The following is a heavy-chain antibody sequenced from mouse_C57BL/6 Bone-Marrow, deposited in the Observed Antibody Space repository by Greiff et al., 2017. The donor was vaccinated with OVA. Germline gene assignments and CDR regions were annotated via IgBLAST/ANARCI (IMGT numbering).Heavy chain of an antibody. J-gene: IGHJ4*01. CDR3: ARYSYDYDDYAMDY. Sequence: VQLKESGPELVKPGASVKMSCKASGYTFTDYNMHWVKQSHGKSLEWIGYINPNNGGTSYNQKFMGKATLTVNKSSSTAYMELRSLTSEDSAVYYCARYSYDYDDYAMDYWGQGTSVTVSS. D-gene: IGHD2-4*01. CDR2: INPNNGGT. V-gene: IGHV1-22*01. CDR1: GYTFTDYN.